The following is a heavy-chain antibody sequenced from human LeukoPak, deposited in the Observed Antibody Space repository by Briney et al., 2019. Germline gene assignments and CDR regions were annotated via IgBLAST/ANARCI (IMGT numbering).Heavy chain of an antibody. CDR1: GLTISSHW. Sequence: GGSLRLSCAASGLTISSHWMHWVRQAPGTGLVWVSRINTDGSSTIYAESVKGRFTISRDNAKNTLYLQMSSLRAEDTAVYYCARGRTGYYFDYWGQGSLVTVSS. CDR3: ARGRTGYYFDY. D-gene: IGHD2-8*02. V-gene: IGHV3-74*01. CDR2: INTDGSST. J-gene: IGHJ4*02.